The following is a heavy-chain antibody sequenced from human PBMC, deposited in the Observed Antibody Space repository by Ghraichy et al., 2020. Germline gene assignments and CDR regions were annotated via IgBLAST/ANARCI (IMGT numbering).Heavy chain of an antibody. D-gene: IGHD3-22*01. CDR2: INHSGST. Sequence: SQTLSLTCAVYGGSFSGYYWSWIRQPPGKGLEWIGEINHSGSTNYNPSLKSRVTISVDTSKNQFSLKLSSVTAADTAVYYCARGVRKDITMIIRLDPWGQGTLVTVSS. CDR1: GGSFSGYY. J-gene: IGHJ5*02. CDR3: ARGVRKDITMIIRLDP. V-gene: IGHV4-34*01.